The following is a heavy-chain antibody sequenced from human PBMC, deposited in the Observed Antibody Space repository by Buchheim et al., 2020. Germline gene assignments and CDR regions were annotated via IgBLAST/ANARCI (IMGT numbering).Heavy chain of an antibody. CDR3: AKSWNYDYYYMDV. CDR2: ISYDGSNK. Sequence: QVQLVESGGGVVQPGRSLRLSCAASGFTFSSYGMHWVRQAPGKGLEWVAVISYDGSNKYYADSVRGRFTISRYNSKNLLYLQMNSLRAEDTAVYYCAKSWNYDYYYMDVWGKGTT. V-gene: IGHV3-30*18. J-gene: IGHJ6*03. D-gene: IGHD1-7*01. CDR1: GFTFSSYG.